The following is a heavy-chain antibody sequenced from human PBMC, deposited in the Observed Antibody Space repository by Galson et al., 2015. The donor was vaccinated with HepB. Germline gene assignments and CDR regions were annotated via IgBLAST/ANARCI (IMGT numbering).Heavy chain of an antibody. V-gene: IGHV3-21*01. CDR3: ARDQDGGRGRHFDY. CDR1: GFSFSNYA. Sequence: SLRLSCAASGFSFSNYAMNWVRQAPGKGLEWVSSISSGSSYKYYADSVKGRFTISRDNAKNSVYLQMNTLKAEDTAVYYCARDQDGGRGRHFDYWGQGTLVTVSS. D-gene: IGHD3-10*01. J-gene: IGHJ4*02. CDR2: ISSGSSYK.